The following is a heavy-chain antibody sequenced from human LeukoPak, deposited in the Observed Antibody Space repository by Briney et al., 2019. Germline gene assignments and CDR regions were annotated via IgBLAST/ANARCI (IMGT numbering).Heavy chain of an antibody. J-gene: IGHJ4*02. Sequence: SSVKVSCKASGGTFSSYAISWVRQAPGQGLEWMGGIIPIFGTANYAQKFQGRVTITADESTSTAYMELSSLRSEDTAVYYCARDKGVARKGYFDYWGQGTLVTVSS. V-gene: IGHV1-69*01. CDR2: IIPIFGTA. CDR1: GGTFSSYA. CDR3: ARDKGVARKGYFDY. D-gene: IGHD5-12*01.